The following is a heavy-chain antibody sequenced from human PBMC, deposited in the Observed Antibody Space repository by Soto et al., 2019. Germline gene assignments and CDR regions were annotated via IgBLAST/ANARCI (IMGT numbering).Heavy chain of an antibody. V-gene: IGHV4-39*01. CDR1: GGSIFSSSYY. Sequence: QLQLQESGPGLVKPSETLSLTCTVSGGSIFSSSYYWGWIRQPPGKGLEWIGTFYYSGSTYYNPSLKSRVTISVDTSKNQCSLKLTSVTAADPAVYYCARQGGYDDFDIWGQWTLVTVSS. D-gene: IGHD3-16*01. J-gene: IGHJ3*02. CDR2: FYYSGST. CDR3: ARQGGYDDFDI.